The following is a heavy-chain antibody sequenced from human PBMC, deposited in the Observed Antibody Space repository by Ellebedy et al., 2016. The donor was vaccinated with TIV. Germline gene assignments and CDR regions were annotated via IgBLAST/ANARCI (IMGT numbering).Heavy chain of an antibody. CDR3: AKAYGVQSDF. CDR2: TGDDT. D-gene: IGHD4-17*01. J-gene: IGHJ4*02. V-gene: IGHV3-33*03. Sequence: GESLKISXAASGFIFSHYGMQWVRQAPGKGLEWVASTGDDTFYADSVKGRFTISRDNSKNTLFLQMILLRAEDTAVYYCAKAYGVQSDFWGQGTLITVSS. CDR1: GFIFSHYG.